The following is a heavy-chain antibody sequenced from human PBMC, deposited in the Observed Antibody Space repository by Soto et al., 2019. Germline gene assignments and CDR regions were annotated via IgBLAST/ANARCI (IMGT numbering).Heavy chain of an antibody. CDR2: ISYDGSSD. V-gene: IGHV3-30*18. Sequence: GGSLILSCAASGFTFNSFGMHWVRQPPGKGLEWVAFISYDGSSDYYADSVKGRFTISRDNSKNTLYLQMNSLRPEDTAVYFCVKGEYNRSSRSWYFDDWGQGTLVTVSS. D-gene: IGHD6-6*01. CDR3: VKGEYNRSSRSWYFDD. CDR1: GFTFNSFG. J-gene: IGHJ4*02.